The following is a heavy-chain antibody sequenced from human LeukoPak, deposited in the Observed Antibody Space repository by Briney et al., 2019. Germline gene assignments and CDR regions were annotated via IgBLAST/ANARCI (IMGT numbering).Heavy chain of an antibody. CDR3: AYGYTFGNFDY. V-gene: IGHV3-23*01. J-gene: IGHJ4*02. CDR1: GGSISTGGYY. Sequence: PSETLSLTCTVSGGSISTGGYYWTWIRQHPGKGLEWVSAINGGSGSSTYYADSVKGRFTISRDISKNTLYLQMNSLRAEDTAVYYCAYGYTFGNFDYWGQGTLVTVSS. D-gene: IGHD5-12*01. CDR2: INGGSGSST.